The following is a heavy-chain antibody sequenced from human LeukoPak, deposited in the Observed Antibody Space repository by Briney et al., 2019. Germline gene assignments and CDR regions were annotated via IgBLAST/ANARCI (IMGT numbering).Heavy chain of an antibody. J-gene: IGHJ6*02. D-gene: IGHD6-19*01. V-gene: IGHV3-23*01. CDR2: ISGCGGST. CDR3: AKERGSGWYGEGMDV. Sequence: GGSLRLSCAASGFTFSSYAMSWVRQAPGKGLEWVSAISGCGGSTYYADSVKGRFTISRDNSKNTLYLQMNSLRAEDTAKYYCAKERGSGWYGEGMDVWGQGTTVTVSS. CDR1: GFTFSSYA.